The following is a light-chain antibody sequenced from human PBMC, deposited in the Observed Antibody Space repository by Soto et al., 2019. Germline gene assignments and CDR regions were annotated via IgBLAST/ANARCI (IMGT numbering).Light chain of an antibody. CDR3: QQYGGSPIT. J-gene: IGKJ5*01. CDR2: DAS. CDR1: QSVGSY. Sequence: EIVLTQSPATLSLSLGERATLSCRASQSVGSYLAWYQQKPGQAPRLLISDASNRATGIPARFSGSGSGTDFTLTISRLEPEDFALYYCQQYGGSPITFGLGTRLEIK. V-gene: IGKV3-11*01.